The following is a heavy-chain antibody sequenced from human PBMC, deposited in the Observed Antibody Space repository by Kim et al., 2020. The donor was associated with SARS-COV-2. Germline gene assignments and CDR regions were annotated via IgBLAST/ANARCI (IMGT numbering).Heavy chain of an antibody. J-gene: IGHJ5*02. Sequence: ASVKVSCKASGYTFTSYAMNWVRQAPGQGLEWMGWINTNTGNPTYAQGFTGRFVFSLDTSVSTAYLQISSLKAEDTAVYYCAREKRTIFGVVITWFDPWDPGTLVTISS. D-gene: IGHD3-3*01. CDR2: INTNTGNP. CDR1: GYTFTSYA. V-gene: IGHV7-4-1*02. CDR3: AREKRTIFGVVITWFDP.